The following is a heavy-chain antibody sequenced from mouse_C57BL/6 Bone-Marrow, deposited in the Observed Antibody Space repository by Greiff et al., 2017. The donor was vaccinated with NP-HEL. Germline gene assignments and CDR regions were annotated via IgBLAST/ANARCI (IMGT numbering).Heavy chain of an antibody. CDR1: GYTFTTYP. CDR3: AKSDYDGAWFAY. V-gene: IGHV1-47*01. Sequence: VQLQQPGAELVKPGASVKMSCKASGYTFTTYPIEWMKQNHGKSLEWIGNFHPYNDDTKYNEKFKGKATLTVEKSSSTVYLELSRLTSDDSAVYYCAKSDYDGAWFAYWGQGTLVTVSA. D-gene: IGHD2-4*01. CDR2: FHPYNDDT. J-gene: IGHJ3*01.